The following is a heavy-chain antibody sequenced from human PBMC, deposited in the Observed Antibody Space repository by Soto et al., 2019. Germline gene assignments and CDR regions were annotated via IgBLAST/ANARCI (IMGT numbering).Heavy chain of an antibody. Sequence: QVQLVESGGGVVQPGTSLRLSCAASGFIFNNYGMHWVRQAPGTGLEWVATISNDGRDKYYADSVKGRLTISRDNSKNTLYLQMNSLRAEDTAVYYCAKDQGIAASHGVDWGQGTLVTVSS. J-gene: IGHJ3*01. CDR3: AKDQGIAASHGVD. CDR2: ISNDGRDK. CDR1: GFIFNNYG. D-gene: IGHD6-13*01. V-gene: IGHV3-30*18.